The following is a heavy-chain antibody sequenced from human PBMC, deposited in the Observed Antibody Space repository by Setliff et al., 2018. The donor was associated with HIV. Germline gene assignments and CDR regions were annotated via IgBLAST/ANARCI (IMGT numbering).Heavy chain of an antibody. D-gene: IGHD2-21*02. J-gene: IGHJ4*02. Sequence: GGSLRLSCTASGFIFSDHLMHWVRQAPGKGLVWVSHINSDGSSTSYADSVKGRFTISRDNAKNSLYLQMNSLTDEDTAWYYCAKELDCGGDCFAYFDSWGQGTLVTVSS. CDR3: AKELDCGGDCFAYFDS. V-gene: IGHV3-74*01. CDR2: INSDGSST. CDR1: GFIFSDHL.